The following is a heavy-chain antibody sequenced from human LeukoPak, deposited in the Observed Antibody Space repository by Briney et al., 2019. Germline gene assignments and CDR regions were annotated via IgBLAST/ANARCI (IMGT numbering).Heavy chain of an antibody. D-gene: IGHD3-10*01. V-gene: IGHV1-46*01. CDR2: INRSGGST. CDR3: ARGRLPYYYGSGSYYNEGVPGDY. Sequence: GASVKVSCKASGYTLTSYYMHWVRQAPGQGLEWMGIINRSGGSTSYAQKFQGRVTMTRDTSTSTVYMELNSLRSEDTAVYYCARGRLPYYYGSGSYYNEGVPGDYWGQGTLVTVSS. J-gene: IGHJ4*02. CDR1: GYTLTSYY.